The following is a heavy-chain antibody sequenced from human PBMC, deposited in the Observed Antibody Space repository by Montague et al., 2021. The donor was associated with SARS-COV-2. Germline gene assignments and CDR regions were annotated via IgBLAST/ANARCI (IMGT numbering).Heavy chain of an antibody. CDR1: GFSLSTSGMC. J-gene: IGHJ4*02. Sequence: PALVKPTQTLTLTCTFSGFSLSTSGMCVSWIRQPPGKALEWLALIDWDXYKYYSTSLKTRLTISKDTSKNQVVLTMTNMDPVDTATYYCARIRDYDILTGSYSGFDYWGQGTLVTVSS. D-gene: IGHD3-9*01. CDR3: ARIRDYDILTGSYSGFDY. CDR2: IDWDXYK. V-gene: IGHV2-70*01.